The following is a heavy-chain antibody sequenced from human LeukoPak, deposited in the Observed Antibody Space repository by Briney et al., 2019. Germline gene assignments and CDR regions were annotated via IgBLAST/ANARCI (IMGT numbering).Heavy chain of an antibody. CDR2: ISSDGKNE. J-gene: IGHJ3*02. V-gene: IGHV3-30*04. CDR1: GFTFSNYA. Sequence: GTSLRVSCAASGFTFSNYAMHWVRQAPGKGLEWVAVISSDGKNEYYADSVKGRITISRDNSKNTLFLRMNSLRAEDTAVYHCARVSTSGSGYPLTWAFDIWGQGTMVTVSS. D-gene: IGHD3-10*01. CDR3: ARVSTSGSGYPLTWAFDI.